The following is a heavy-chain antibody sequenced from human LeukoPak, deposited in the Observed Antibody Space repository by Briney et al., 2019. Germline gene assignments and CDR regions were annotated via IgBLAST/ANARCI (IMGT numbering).Heavy chain of an antibody. CDR3: ARALSPDSSSPFGY. CDR2: IRSDGSIK. D-gene: IGHD6-6*01. Sequence: GGSLRLSCAASGFSFSDYGMDWVRQAPGKGLEWVAFIRSDGSIKYYLDSVKGRFTISRDNSKNTLYLQMNSLRAEDTAVYYCARALSPDSSSPFGYWGQGTLVTVSS. J-gene: IGHJ4*02. V-gene: IGHV3-30*02. CDR1: GFSFSDYG.